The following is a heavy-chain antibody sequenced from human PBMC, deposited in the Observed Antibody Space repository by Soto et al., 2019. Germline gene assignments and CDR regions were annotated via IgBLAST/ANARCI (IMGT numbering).Heavy chain of an antibody. J-gene: IGHJ6*02. CDR1: GFTFSSYA. D-gene: IGHD6-19*01. Sequence: GGSLRLSCSASGFTFSSYAMSWVRQAPGKGLEWVSAISGSGGSTYYADSVKGRFTISRDNSKNTLYLQMNSLRAEDTAVYYCAKDMPGGWWNFYYYGMDVWGQGTTVTVSS. CDR3: AKDMPGGWWNFYYYGMDV. CDR2: ISGSGGST. V-gene: IGHV3-23*01.